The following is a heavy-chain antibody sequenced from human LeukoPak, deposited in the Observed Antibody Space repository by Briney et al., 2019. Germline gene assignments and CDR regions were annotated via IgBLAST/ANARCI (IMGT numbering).Heavy chain of an antibody. D-gene: IGHD3-9*01. V-gene: IGHV1-69*06. Sequence: SVKVSCKASGGTFSSYAISWVRQAPGQGLEWMGGIIPIFGTANYAQKFQGRVTITADKSTSTAYMELSSLRSEDTAVYYCARSRGFDWLLHNVDYWGQGTLVTVSS. CDR3: ARSRGFDWLLHNVDY. J-gene: IGHJ4*02. CDR2: IIPIFGTA. CDR1: GGTFSSYA.